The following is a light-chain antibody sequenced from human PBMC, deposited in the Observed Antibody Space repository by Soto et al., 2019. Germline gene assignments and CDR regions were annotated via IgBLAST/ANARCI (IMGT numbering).Light chain of an antibody. Sequence: EIVLTQSPATLSLSPGERATLSCRASQSVSSYLAWYQQKPGQAPRLLIYDASNRATGIPARFSGSGSGTDFTLNISSPEPEDFAVYYCQQRSNWPQVAFGQGTKLEIK. V-gene: IGKV3-11*01. CDR1: QSVSSY. CDR3: QQRSNWPQVA. J-gene: IGKJ2*01. CDR2: DAS.